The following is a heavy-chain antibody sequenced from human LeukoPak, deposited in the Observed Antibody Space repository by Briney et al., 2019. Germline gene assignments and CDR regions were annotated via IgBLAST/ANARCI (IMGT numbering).Heavy chain of an antibody. CDR3: AKDSGYSYVN. CDR2: ISWNSGSI. Sequence: GGSLRLSCAASGFTFDDYAMHWVRQAPGKGLEWVSGISWNSGSIGYADSVKGRFTISRDNAKNSLYLQMNSPRAEDTALYYCAKDSGYSYVNWGQGTLVTVSS. D-gene: IGHD5-18*01. CDR1: GFTFDDYA. J-gene: IGHJ4*02. V-gene: IGHV3-9*01.